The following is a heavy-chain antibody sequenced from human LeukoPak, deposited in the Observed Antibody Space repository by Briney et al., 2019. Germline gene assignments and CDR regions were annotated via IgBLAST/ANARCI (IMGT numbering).Heavy chain of an antibody. D-gene: IGHD3-16*02. J-gene: IGHJ4*02. V-gene: IGHV3-21*01. Sequence: GGSLRLSCAASGFTFSSYSMNWVRQAPGKGLEWVSSISSSSSYIYYADSVKGRFTISRDNAKNSLYLQMNSLRAEDTAVYYCARVPSVMITFGGVIVRPGDYWGQGTLVTVSS. CDR2: ISSSSSYI. CDR3: ARVPSVMITFGGVIVRPGDY. CDR1: GFTFSSYS.